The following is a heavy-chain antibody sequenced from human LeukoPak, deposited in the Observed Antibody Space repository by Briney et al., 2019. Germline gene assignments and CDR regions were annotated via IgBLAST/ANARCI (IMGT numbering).Heavy chain of an antibody. Sequence: ASVKVCCKASGYTFTSYGISWVRQAPGQGKEWILFLLSFHGNSTYPPRLQPRATMTTHTSPSTAYMELRSLRSDDTAVYYCARGRTVTKRVDYWGQGTLVTVSS. D-gene: IGHD4-17*01. CDR3: ARGRTVTKRVDY. CDR2: LLSFHGNS. J-gene: IGHJ4*02. V-gene: IGHV1-18*01. CDR1: GYTFTSYG.